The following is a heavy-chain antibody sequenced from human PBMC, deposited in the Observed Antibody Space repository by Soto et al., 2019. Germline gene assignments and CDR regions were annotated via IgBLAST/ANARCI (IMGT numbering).Heavy chain of an antibody. CDR3: AHVVIAAGPTNWFDP. Sequence: QITLKESGPTLVKPTQTLTLTCTFSGFSLSTSGVGVGWIRQPPGKALEWLALIYWDDDKRYSPSLKSRLTIXXDXSXXQVVLTMTNMHPVDTATYYCAHVVIAAGPTNWFDPWGQGTLVTVSS. J-gene: IGHJ5*02. D-gene: IGHD6-6*01. CDR2: IYWDDDK. V-gene: IGHV2-5*02. CDR1: GFSLSTSGVG.